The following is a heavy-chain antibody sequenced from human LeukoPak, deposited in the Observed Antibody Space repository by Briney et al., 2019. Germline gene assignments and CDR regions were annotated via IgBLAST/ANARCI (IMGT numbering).Heavy chain of an antibody. CDR1: EFTLSSYA. D-gene: IGHD4-23*01. Sequence: GGSLRLSCAASEFTLSSYAMHWVRQAPGKGLEYVSAISSNGGSTYYADSVKGRFTISRDNSKNTLYLQMGSLRAEDMAVYYCARGGSTVVTPFDYWGQGTLVTVSS. CDR3: ARGGSTVVTPFDY. CDR2: ISSNGGST. J-gene: IGHJ4*02. V-gene: IGHV3-64*02.